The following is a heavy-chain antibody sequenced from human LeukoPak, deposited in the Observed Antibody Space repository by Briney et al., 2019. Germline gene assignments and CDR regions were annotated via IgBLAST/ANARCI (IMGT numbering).Heavy chain of an antibody. CDR1: GGTFSSYA. J-gene: IGHJ6*02. Sequence: ASVKVSCKASGGTFSSYAISWVRQAPGQGLEWMGRIIPILGIASYAQKFQGRVTITADKSTSTAYMELSSLRSEDTAVYYCARDGGYCSSTSCPNPYYYGMDVWGQGTTVTVSS. D-gene: IGHD2-2*01. V-gene: IGHV1-69*04. CDR2: IIPILGIA. CDR3: ARDGGYCSSTSCPNPYYYGMDV.